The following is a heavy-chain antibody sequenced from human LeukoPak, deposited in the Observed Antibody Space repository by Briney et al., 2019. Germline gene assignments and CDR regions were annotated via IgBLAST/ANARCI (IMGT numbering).Heavy chain of an antibody. J-gene: IGHJ4*02. CDR1: GGSISSSSYY. CDR3: ARVLPAAAGTFDY. CDR2: IYHSGST. D-gene: IGHD6-13*01. V-gene: IGHV4-39*07. Sequence: SETLSLTCTVSGGSISSSSYYWGWIRQPPGTGLEWIGEIYHSGSTNYNPSLKSRVTISVDKSKNQFSLKLSSVTAADTAVYYCARVLPAAAGTFDYWGQGTLVTVSS.